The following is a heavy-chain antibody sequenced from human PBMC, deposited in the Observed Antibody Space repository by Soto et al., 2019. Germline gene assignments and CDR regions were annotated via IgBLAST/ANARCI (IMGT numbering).Heavy chain of an antibody. V-gene: IGHV3-23*01. CDR2: IGGSSGT. CDR3: AKNRGGPYTDFDY. Sequence: GGSLRLSCAASGFTFSSHALSWVRQAPGKGLEWVSTIGGSSGTYYADSVKGRFTISRDNSKNTLYLQMNSLRAEDTAIYYCAKNRGGPYTDFDYWGQGTLVTVSS. D-gene: IGHD2-2*02. J-gene: IGHJ4*02. CDR1: GFTFSSHA.